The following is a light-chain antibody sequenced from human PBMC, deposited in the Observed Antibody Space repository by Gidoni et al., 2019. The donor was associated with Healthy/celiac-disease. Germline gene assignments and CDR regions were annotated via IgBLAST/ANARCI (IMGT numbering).Light chain of an antibody. J-gene: IGKJ3*01. V-gene: IGKV1-33*01. CDR3: QQYDNLPR. Sequence: DIQMTQSPSSLSASVGDRVTLTCQASQDISNYLNWYQQKPGKAPKLLIYDASNLETGVPSRFSGSGSGTDFTFTISSLQPEDIATYYCQQYDNLPRFGPGTKVDIK. CDR1: QDISNY. CDR2: DAS.